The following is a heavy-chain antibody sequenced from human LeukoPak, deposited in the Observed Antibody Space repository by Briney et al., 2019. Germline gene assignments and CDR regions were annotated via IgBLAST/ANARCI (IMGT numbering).Heavy chain of an antibody. Sequence: PGGSLRRSCAASGFTFSSYAMSWVRQAPGKGLEWVSAISGSGGSTYYADSVKGRFTVSRDNSKNTLYLQMNSLRAEDTAVYYCAKGHTRILDYWGQGTLVTVSS. CDR3: AKGHTRILDY. J-gene: IGHJ4*02. CDR2: ISGSGGST. V-gene: IGHV3-23*01. CDR1: GFTFSSYA. D-gene: IGHD1-14*01.